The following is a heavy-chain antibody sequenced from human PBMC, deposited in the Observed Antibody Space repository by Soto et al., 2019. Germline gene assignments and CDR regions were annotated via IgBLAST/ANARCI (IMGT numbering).Heavy chain of an antibody. Sequence: ASVKVSCKASGYTFTIYGISCVLQSPLQWRDWMGWISAYNGNTNYAQKLQGRVTMTTDTSTSTAYMELRSLRSDDTAVYYCARDGTTVTTKSKLNNWFDPWGQGTLVTV. CDR3: ARDGTTVTTKSKLNNWFDP. D-gene: IGHD4-17*01. J-gene: IGHJ5*02. CDR1: GYTFTIYG. V-gene: IGHV1-18*01. CDR2: ISAYNGNT.